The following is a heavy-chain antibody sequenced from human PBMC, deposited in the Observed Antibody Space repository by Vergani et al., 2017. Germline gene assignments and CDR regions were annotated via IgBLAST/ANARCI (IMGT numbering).Heavy chain of an antibody. CDR1: GFTFIMHA. CDR3: VKEKIDLGSYFFDS. CDR2: LSASDRRT. D-gene: IGHD2/OR15-2a*01. Sequence: EVQLLESGGDLVQPGGSLRLSCAASGFTFIMHAMSWVRQAPGKGLEWVSTLSASDRRTHYADSVKGRFTISRDNSKNTVFLQMHSLIAEDTAIYYCVKEKIDLGSYFFDSWGHGILVTVSS. V-gene: IGHV3-23*01. J-gene: IGHJ4*01.